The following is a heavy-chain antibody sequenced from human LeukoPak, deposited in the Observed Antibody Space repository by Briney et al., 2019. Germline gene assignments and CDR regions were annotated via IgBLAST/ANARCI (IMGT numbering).Heavy chain of an antibody. CDR3: ASPNTEVAGKAGYYYYMDV. CDR2: IIPIFGTA. V-gene: IGHV1-69*13. Sequence: SVKVSCKASGGTFSSYAISWVRQAPGQGLEWMGGIIPIFGTANYAQKFQGRVTITADESTSTAYMELSSLRSEDTAVYYCASPNTEVAGKAGYYYYMDVWGKGTTVTVSS. CDR1: GGTFSSYA. J-gene: IGHJ6*03. D-gene: IGHD6-19*01.